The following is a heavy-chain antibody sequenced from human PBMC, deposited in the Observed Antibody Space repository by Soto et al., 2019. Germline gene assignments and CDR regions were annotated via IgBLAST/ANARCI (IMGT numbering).Heavy chain of an antibody. D-gene: IGHD7-27*01. CDR1: GSTFSSYA. Sequence: GGSLRLSCAASGSTFSSYAMSWVRQAPGKGLEWVSAISGSGGSTYYADSVKGRFTISRDNSKNTLYLQMNSLRAEDTAVYYCAKTLPRSLTGEPSDYLGQGTLVTVSS. CDR2: ISGSGGST. V-gene: IGHV3-23*01. CDR3: AKTLPRSLTGEPSDY. J-gene: IGHJ4*02.